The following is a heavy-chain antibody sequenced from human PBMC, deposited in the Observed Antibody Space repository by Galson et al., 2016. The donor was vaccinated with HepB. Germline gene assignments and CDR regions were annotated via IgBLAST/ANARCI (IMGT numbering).Heavy chain of an antibody. CDR2: IYSGGRR. Sequence: SLRLSCAVSGFTVDSIYMNWVRQAPGKGLEWISVIYSGGRRDYADSVKGRFTISRDTSKKTLYLQMNSLRVEDASVYHCSRGTIVDFYVEPTWFDPWGQGTLVTVSS. D-gene: IGHD2-21*01. CDR1: GFTVDSIY. V-gene: IGHV3-53*01. J-gene: IGHJ5*02. CDR3: SRGTIVDFYVEPTWFDP.